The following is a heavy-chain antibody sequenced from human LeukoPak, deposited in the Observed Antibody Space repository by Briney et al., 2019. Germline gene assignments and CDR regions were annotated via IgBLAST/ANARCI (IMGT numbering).Heavy chain of an antibody. D-gene: IGHD2-2*01. V-gene: IGHV4-59*08. CDR2: IFYSGST. J-gene: IGHJ4*02. Sequence: SETLSLTCAVYGGSFSGYYWSWIRQPPGKVLEWIGYIFYSGSTKYNPSLKTRVTMSVDASKNQISLRLSSVTAAETAIYYCARHISASARYDYCGQGTLVTVSS. CDR3: ARHISASARYDY. CDR1: GGSFSGYY.